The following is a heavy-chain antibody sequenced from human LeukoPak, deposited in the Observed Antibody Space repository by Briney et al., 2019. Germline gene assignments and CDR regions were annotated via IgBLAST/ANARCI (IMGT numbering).Heavy chain of an antibody. CDR1: GFTFSSYW. D-gene: IGHD3-10*01. CDR2: INHSGST. J-gene: IGHJ4*02. CDR3: VYYYGSGSVEY. V-gene: IGHV4-34*08. Sequence: GSLRLSCAASGFTFSSYWMSWIRQPPGKGLEWIGEINHSGSTNYNPSLKSRVTISVDTSKNQFSLKLSSVTAADTAVYYCVYYYGSGSVEYWGQGTLVTVSS.